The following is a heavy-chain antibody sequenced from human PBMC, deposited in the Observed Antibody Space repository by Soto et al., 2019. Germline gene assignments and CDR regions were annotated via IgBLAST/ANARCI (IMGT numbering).Heavy chain of an antibody. V-gene: IGHV3-30*18. D-gene: IGHD2-2*02. Sequence: GGSLRLACAASGFSFSSYGIHWVRRAPGKGLEWVAVISYEGSNKYCADSVKGRFTISRDNSQNTLYLQMNSLRAEDTAVYYCAKDGANSQLLYYIAPHYYFDYWGQGTLVTVSS. CDR1: GFSFSSYG. CDR3: AKDGANSQLLYYIAPHYYFDY. J-gene: IGHJ4*02. CDR2: ISYEGSNK.